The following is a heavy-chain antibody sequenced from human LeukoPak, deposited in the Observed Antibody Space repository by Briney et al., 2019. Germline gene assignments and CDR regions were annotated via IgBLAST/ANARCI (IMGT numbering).Heavy chain of an antibody. CDR2: ISGSGGST. V-gene: IGHV3-23*01. J-gene: IGHJ4*02. CDR3: AKGSMVRGVIDY. CDR1: GFAFSSYA. Sequence: PGGSLRLSCAASGFAFSSYAMSWVRQAPGKGLEWVSAISGSGGSTYYADSVKGRFTISRDNSKNTLYLQMNSLRAEDTAVYYCAKGSMVRGVIDYWGQGTLVTVSS. D-gene: IGHD3-10*01.